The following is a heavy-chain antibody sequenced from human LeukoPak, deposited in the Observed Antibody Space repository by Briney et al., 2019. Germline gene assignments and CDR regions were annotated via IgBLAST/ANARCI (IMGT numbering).Heavy chain of an antibody. CDR3: AKGRGYYDSRGSPIWFDP. CDR2: MNPNSGNT. V-gene: IGHV1-8*01. CDR1: GYTFTIYD. J-gene: IGHJ5*02. D-gene: IGHD3-22*01. Sequence: ASVKVSFTASGYTFTIYDINWVRQAPGQGLEWMGWMNPNSGNTGYAQKFQGRVTMTRNTSISTAYMELSSLRSEDTAVYYCAKGRGYYDSRGSPIWFDPWGQGTLVTVSS.